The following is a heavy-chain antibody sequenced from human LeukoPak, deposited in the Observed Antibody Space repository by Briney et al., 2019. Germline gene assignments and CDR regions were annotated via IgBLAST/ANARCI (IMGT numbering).Heavy chain of an antibody. CDR2: ISYDGSNK. Sequence: PGGSLRLSCAASGFTFSSYAMHWVRQAPGKGLEWVAVISYDGSNKYYADSVKGRFTISRDNSKNTLYLQMNSLRAEDTAVYYCARDTGDSGSYWDYWGQGTLVTVSS. V-gene: IGHV3-30-3*01. CDR3: ARDTGDSGSYWDY. D-gene: IGHD1-26*01. CDR1: GFTFSSYA. J-gene: IGHJ4*02.